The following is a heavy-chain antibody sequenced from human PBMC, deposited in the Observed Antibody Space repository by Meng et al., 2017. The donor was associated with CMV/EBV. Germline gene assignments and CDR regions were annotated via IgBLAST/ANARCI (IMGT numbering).Heavy chain of an antibody. D-gene: IGHD3-10*01. CDR2: ISWNSGSI. CDR1: GFTFDDYA. J-gene: IGHJ4*02. Sequence: SLKISCAASGFTFDDYAMHWVRQAPGKGLEWVSGISWNSGSIGYADSVKGRFTISRDNAKNSLYLQMNSLRAEDTAVYYCAREREFVHYFDYWGQGTLVTVSS. V-gene: IGHV3-9*01. CDR3: AREREFVHYFDY.